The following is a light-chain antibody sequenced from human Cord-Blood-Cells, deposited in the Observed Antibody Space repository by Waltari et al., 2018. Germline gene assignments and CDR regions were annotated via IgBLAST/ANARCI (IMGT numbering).Light chain of an antibody. J-gene: IGLJ2*01. Sequence: SYELTQPPSVSVSPGQTASITCSGDKLGDKYACWYQQKPGQSPVLVIYQDSKRPSGIPGRCAGSNSGSTATLSISGTQAMDGADYYCQAWDSSTVVFGGGTKLTVL. CDR2: QDS. V-gene: IGLV3-1*01. CDR3: QAWDSSTVV. CDR1: KLGDKY.